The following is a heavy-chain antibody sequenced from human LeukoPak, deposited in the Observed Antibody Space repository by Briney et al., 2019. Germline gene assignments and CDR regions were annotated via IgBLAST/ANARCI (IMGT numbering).Heavy chain of an antibody. CDR1: GFTFRDYA. Sequence: PGRSLRLSCSASGFTFRDYAMHWVRQAPGRGLEHVSSIASNGGSTFYAGSVKGRFTISRDNSKNTLDLQMNSRRAEDTAVYDCARGIPGSSSRHDYWGQGTLVTVSS. D-gene: IGHD6-13*01. J-gene: IGHJ4*02. CDR3: ARGIPGSSSRHDY. V-gene: IGHV3-64*04. CDR2: IASNGGST.